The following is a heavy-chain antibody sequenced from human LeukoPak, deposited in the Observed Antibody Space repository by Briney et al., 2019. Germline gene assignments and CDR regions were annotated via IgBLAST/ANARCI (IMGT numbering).Heavy chain of an antibody. Sequence: ASVKVSCKASGYTFTSYAMHWVRQAPGQRLEWMGWMNAGNGNTKYSQEFQGRVTITRDTSASTAYMELSSLRSEDMAVYYCARDHYGDYGGGFDYWGQGTLVTVSS. CDR1: GYTFTSYA. D-gene: IGHD4-17*01. CDR2: MNAGNGNT. V-gene: IGHV1-3*03. J-gene: IGHJ4*02. CDR3: ARDHYGDYGGGFDY.